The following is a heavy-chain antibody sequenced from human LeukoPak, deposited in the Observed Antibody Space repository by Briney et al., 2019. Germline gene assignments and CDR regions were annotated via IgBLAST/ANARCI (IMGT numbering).Heavy chain of an antibody. CDR2: ISWDGVST. Sequence: GGSLRLSCAASGFTFDDYTMHWVRQAPGKGLEWVSLISWDGVSTYYADSVKGRFTISRDNSKTSLYLQLNSLRTEDTAFYYCAKDGGSGATRPIDFWGQGTLVTVSS. D-gene: IGHD1-26*01. V-gene: IGHV3-43*01. J-gene: IGHJ4*02. CDR3: AKDGGSGATRPIDF. CDR1: GFTFDDYT.